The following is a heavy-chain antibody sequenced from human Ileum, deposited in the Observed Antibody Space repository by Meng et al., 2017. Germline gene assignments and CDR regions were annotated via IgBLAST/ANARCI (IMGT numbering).Heavy chain of an antibody. D-gene: IGHD4-17*01. CDR2: IYWDDDT. J-gene: IGHJ4*02. CDR3: AHKREETTVNYFDY. CDR1: GFSVNTDGVG. Sequence: QITLKESGPTLVKHTQTLTLTCTLSGFSVNTDGVGVGWIRQPPGKALEWLALIYWDDDTRYSPSLKHRLTITNDTSKNQVVLTMTDMDPVDTATYYCAHKREETTVNYFDYWGQGTLVTVSS. V-gene: IGHV2-5*02.